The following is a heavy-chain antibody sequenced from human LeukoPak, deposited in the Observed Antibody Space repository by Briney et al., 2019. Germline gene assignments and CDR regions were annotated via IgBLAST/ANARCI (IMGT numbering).Heavy chain of an antibody. J-gene: IGHJ4*02. CDR1: GFTFTNYS. V-gene: IGHV3-48*01. Sequence: PGGSLRLSCAASGFTFTNYSMNWVRQAPGKGLEWVSYISSSSSTIHYADSVKGRFTISRDNSKNTLYLQMNGLRAEDTAVYYCAKAKVPAAYYFDYWGQGTLVTVSS. CDR2: ISSSSSTI. D-gene: IGHD2-2*01. CDR3: AKAKVPAAYYFDY.